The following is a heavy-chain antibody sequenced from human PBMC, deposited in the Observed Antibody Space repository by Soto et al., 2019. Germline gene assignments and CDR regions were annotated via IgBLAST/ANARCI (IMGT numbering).Heavy chain of an antibody. CDR1: GYSFTSYW. J-gene: IGHJ4*02. Sequence: GESLKISCKGSGYSFTSYWIGWVRQMHGKGLEWMGIIYPGDSDTRYSPSFQGQVTISADKSIGTAYLQWSSLKASDTAMYYCARRRYYDSSGYSASLDYWGQGTLVTVSS. V-gene: IGHV5-51*01. D-gene: IGHD3-22*01. CDR2: IYPGDSDT. CDR3: ARRRYYDSSGYSASLDY.